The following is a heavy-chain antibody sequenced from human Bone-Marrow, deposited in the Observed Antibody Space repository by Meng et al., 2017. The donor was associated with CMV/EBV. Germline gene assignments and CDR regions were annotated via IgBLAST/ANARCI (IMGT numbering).Heavy chain of an antibody. D-gene: IGHD3-3*01. CDR3: ANQLRFLEWLLYFQH. CDR2: IYYSGST. J-gene: IGHJ1*01. V-gene: IGHV4-61*01. CDR1: GGSFSSSYY. Sequence: SETLSLTCAVYGGSFSSSYYWSWIRQPPGKGLEWIGYIYYSGSTNYNPSLKSRVTISVDTSKIQFSLKLSSVTAADTAVYYCANQLRFLEWLLYFQHWGQGNLVTVSS.